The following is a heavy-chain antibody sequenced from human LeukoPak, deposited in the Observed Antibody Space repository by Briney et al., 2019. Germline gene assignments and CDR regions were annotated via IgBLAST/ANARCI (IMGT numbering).Heavy chain of an antibody. Sequence: PSETLSLTCTVSGGSISSYFWSWIRQPPGKGLEWIGYIYYSGSTNYNPSLKSRVTISVDTSKNQFSLKLSSVTAADTAVYYCATNSIYGTYGMDVWGQGTTVTVSS. V-gene: IGHV4-59*12. CDR2: IYYSGST. D-gene: IGHD1-14*01. CDR3: ATNSIYGTYGMDV. CDR1: GGSISSYF. J-gene: IGHJ6*02.